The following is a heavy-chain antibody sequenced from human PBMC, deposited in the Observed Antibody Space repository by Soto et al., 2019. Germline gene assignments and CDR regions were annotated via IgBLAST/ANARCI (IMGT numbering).Heavy chain of an antibody. D-gene: IGHD3-10*01. V-gene: IGHV4-61*01. CDR2: IYYSGST. CDR3: ARSPNYYYYGFDV. Sequence: PSEPLSLTCTVSGGSVISGTYFWSWIRQSPGKRLEWIAYIYYSGSTNYNPSLKSRATISVDTSKSQVSLTLTSVTAADAAVYYCARSPNYYYYGFDVWGQGNTVTVSS. CDR1: GGSVISGTYF. J-gene: IGHJ6*02.